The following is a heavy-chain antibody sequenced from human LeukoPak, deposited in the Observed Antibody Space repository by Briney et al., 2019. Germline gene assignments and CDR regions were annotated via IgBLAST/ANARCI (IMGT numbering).Heavy chain of an antibody. CDR2: ITISGHTK. CDR3: ARGDPHADL. Sequence: GESLRLSCAASGFDLSTYDMNWVRQAPGKGLEWIAEITISGHTKNYADSVKGRFSISRDNARTSLYLQMHSLRFEDTGVYYCARGDPHADLWGQGTLVTVSS. V-gene: IGHV3-48*03. CDR1: GFDLSTYD. D-gene: IGHD5-24*01. J-gene: IGHJ5*02.